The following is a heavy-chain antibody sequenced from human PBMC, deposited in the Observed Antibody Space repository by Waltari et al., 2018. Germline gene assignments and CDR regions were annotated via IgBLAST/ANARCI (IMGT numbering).Heavy chain of an antibody. V-gene: IGHV3-23*01. J-gene: IGHJ4*02. CDR1: GFTFSTYA. D-gene: IGHD3-22*01. CDR3: AKERTSSGYYDY. CDR2: ISGSGGRT. Sequence: EVQLLESGGGLVQPGGSLRLSCAASGFTFSTYAMTWVRQAPGKGLEGASAISGSGGRTYYTDAVKGRFTVSRDNSKNLLYLQMDSLRAEDTAIYYCAKERTSSGYYDYWGQGTLLTVSS.